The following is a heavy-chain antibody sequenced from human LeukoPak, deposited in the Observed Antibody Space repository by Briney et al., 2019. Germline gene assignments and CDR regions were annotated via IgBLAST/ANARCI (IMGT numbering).Heavy chain of an antibody. CDR2: IYYSGST. Sequence: SETLSLTCTVSGGSISSSSYYWGWIRQPPGKGLEWIGSIYYSGSTYYNPSLKSRVTISVDTSKNQFSLKLSSVTAADTAVYYCARQYYGSGRTYYYYYYYMDVWGKGTTVTISS. CDR3: ARQYYGSGRTYYYYYYYMDV. J-gene: IGHJ6*03. D-gene: IGHD3-10*01. V-gene: IGHV4-39*01. CDR1: GGSISSSSYY.